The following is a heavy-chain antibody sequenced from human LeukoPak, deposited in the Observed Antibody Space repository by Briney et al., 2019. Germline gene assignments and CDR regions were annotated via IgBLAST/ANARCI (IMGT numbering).Heavy chain of an antibody. J-gene: IGHJ6*03. CDR1: GFTVSSNY. V-gene: IGHV3-66*02. Sequence: HPGGSLRLSCAASGFTVSSNYMSWVRQAPGKGLEWVSVIYSGGSTYYADSVKGRFTISRDNSKNTLYLQMNSLRAEDTAVYYCACYTKDIVVVPAARVWQIWGPIYYYYMDVWGKGTTVTVSS. CDR3: ACYTKDIVVVPAARVWQIWGPIYYYYMDV. D-gene: IGHD2-2*01. CDR2: IYSGGST.